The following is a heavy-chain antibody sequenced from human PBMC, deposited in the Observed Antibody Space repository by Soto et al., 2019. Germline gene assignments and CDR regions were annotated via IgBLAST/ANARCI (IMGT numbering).Heavy chain of an antibody. Sequence: ASVKVSCKASGYTFTGYYMHWVRQAPGQGLEWMGWINPNSGGTNYAQKFQGRVTMTRNTSISTAYMELSSLRSEDTAVYYCAREKTSYGMDVWGQGTTVTVSS. J-gene: IGHJ6*02. CDR2: INPNSGGT. V-gene: IGHV1-2*02. CDR3: AREKTSYGMDV. CDR1: GYTFTGYY.